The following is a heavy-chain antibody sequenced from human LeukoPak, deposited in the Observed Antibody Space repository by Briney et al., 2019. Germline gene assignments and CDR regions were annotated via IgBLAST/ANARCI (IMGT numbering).Heavy chain of an antibody. CDR1: GYTFNFYY. CDR2: INPNSGGT. D-gene: IGHD2-2*01. CDR3: AREGFCSGTNCPAVY. V-gene: IGHV1-46*02. Sequence: ASVKVSCKASGYTFNFYYVHWVRQAPGQGLEWMGIINPNSGGTTYAQKFQGRVTLTGDTSASTVFMELSSLTSEDTAVYYCAREGFCSGTNCPAVYWGQGTLVIVSS. J-gene: IGHJ4*02.